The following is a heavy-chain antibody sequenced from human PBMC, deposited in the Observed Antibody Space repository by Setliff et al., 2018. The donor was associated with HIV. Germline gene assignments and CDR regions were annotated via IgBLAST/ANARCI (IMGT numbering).Heavy chain of an antibody. V-gene: IGHV6-1*01. CDR1: GDSVSSNSES. CDR3: ARGSYGSVLL. J-gene: IGHJ4*02. Sequence: PSQTLSLTCAISGDSVSSNSESWNWIRQSPSRGIEWLGRTYYRSKWYNDYAVSGKSRIIINPDTSKNQFYLHLNSVTPEYTAVYYCARGSYGSVLLWGQGTLVTVSS. D-gene: IGHD6-19*01. CDR2: TYYRSKWYN.